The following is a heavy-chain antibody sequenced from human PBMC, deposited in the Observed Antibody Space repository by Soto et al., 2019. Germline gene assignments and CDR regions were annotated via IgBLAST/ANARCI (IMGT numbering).Heavy chain of an antibody. J-gene: IGHJ6*02. Sequence: GGSLRLSCEASGFTFSSYGMLWVRQAPGKGLEWVAVIWYDGSNKYYADSVKGRFTISRDNSKNTLYLQMNSLRAEDTAVYYCARAIVVVAATSWGMDVWGQGTTVTVSS. CDR2: IWYDGSNK. CDR3: ARAIVVVAATSWGMDV. D-gene: IGHD2-15*01. V-gene: IGHV3-33*01. CDR1: GFTFSSYG.